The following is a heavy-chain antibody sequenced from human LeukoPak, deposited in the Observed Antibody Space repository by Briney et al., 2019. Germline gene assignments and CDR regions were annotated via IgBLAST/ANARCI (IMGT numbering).Heavy chain of an antibody. D-gene: IGHD2-2*01. CDR2: IIPILGIA. J-gene: IGHJ6*02. CDR1: GGTFSSYA. Sequence: ASVTVSCTASGGTFSSYAISWVRQAPGPGLEWMGRIIPILGIANYAQKFQGRVTITADKSTSTAYMELSSLRSEDTAVYYCARAGGNQLPPRYYYYGMDVWGQGTTVTVSS. V-gene: IGHV1-69*04. CDR3: ARAGGNQLPPRYYYYGMDV.